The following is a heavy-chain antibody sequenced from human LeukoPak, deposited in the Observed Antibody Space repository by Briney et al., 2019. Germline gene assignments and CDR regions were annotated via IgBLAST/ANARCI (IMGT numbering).Heavy chain of an antibody. Sequence: PGGSLRLSCAASGFTFSSHGIHWVRQAAGKGLEWEAVVWHDGSNEDYANSVKGRFTISRDNAKNSVFLQMNSLRAEDTAVYYCARDPNLYSGTYDTYWGQGTLVTVSS. CDR1: GFTFSSHG. J-gene: IGHJ4*02. CDR3: ARDPNLYSGTYDTY. CDR2: VWHDGSNE. D-gene: IGHD1-26*01. V-gene: IGHV3-33*01.